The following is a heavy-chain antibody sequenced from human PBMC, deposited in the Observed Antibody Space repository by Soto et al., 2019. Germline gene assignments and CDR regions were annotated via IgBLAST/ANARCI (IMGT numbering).Heavy chain of an antibody. CDR1: GYSFTSYW. CDR2: IDPSDSYT. V-gene: IGHV5-10-1*01. J-gene: IGHJ6*02. D-gene: IGHD1-26*01. CDR3: ARLIGELLPTRPFVYYYGMDV. Sequence: PGESLKISCKGSGYSFTSYWISWVRQMPGKGLEWMGRIDPSDSYTNYSPSFQGHVTISADKSISTAYLQWSSLKASDTAMYYCARLIGELLPTRPFVYYYGMDVWGPGTTVTVSS.